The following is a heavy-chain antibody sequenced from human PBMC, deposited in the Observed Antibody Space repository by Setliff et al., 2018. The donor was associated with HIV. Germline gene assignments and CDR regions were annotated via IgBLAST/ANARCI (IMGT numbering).Heavy chain of an antibody. J-gene: IGHJ3*02. CDR1: GGSVSSGSYY. CDR2: IYYSGST. D-gene: IGHD3-10*01. Sequence: PSETLSLTCTVSGGSVSSGSYYWSWIRQPPGKGLEWIGYIYYSGSTNYNPSLKSRVTISVDTSKNQFSLKLSSVTAADTAVYYCARGGVLLWFGELLGFDIWGQGTMVPVSS. CDR3: ARGGVLLWFGELLGFDI. V-gene: IGHV4-61*01.